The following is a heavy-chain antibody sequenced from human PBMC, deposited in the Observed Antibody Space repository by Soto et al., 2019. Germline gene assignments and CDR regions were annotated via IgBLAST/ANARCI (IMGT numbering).Heavy chain of an antibody. J-gene: IGHJ6*02. D-gene: IGHD2-2*01. Sequence: PGGSLRLSCAASGFTFSSYAMSWVRQAPGKGLEWDSAITASGDTTYYADSVKGRFTISRDNSKSTMYLQMNSLRAEDTAVYNCARDGCYRCYYYYGMDVWGQGTTVTVSS. CDR1: GFTFSSYA. V-gene: IGHV3-23*01. CDR3: ARDGCYRCYYYYGMDV. CDR2: ITASGDTT.